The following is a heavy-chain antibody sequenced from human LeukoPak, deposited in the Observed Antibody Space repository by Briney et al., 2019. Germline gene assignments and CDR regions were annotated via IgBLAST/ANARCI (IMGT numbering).Heavy chain of an antibody. J-gene: IGHJ3*02. D-gene: IGHD1-26*01. CDR2: IYHSGST. Sequence: PSETLSLTCTVSGGSISSGGYSWSWIRQPPGKGLEWIGYIYHSGSTYYNPSLKSRVTISVDRSKNQFSLKLSSVTAADTAVYYCAREDGAALGAFDIWGQGTMVTVSS. CDR3: AREDGAALGAFDI. CDR1: GGSISSGGYS. V-gene: IGHV4-30-2*01.